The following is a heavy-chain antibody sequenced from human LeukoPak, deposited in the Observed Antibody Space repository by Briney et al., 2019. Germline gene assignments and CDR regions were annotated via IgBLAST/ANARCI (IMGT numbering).Heavy chain of an antibody. J-gene: IGHJ4*02. CDR3: ARPLDNSSWYFDY. D-gene: IGHD6-13*01. CDR1: GYTFTGYY. V-gene: IGHV1-2*02. Sequence: ASVKVSCKASGYTFTGYYMHWVRQAPGQGLEWMGWINPNSGGTNYAQKFQGRVTMTRDTSISTAYMELSRLRSDDTAVYYCARPLDNSSWYFDYWGQGTLVTVSS. CDR2: INPNSGGT.